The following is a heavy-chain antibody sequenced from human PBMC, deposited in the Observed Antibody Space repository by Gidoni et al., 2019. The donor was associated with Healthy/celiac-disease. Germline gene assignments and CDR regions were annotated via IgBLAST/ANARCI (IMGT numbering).Heavy chain of an antibody. V-gene: IGHV4-34*01. CDR1: GGSFSGYY. CDR2: INHSGST. D-gene: IGHD6-6*01. CDR3: ARGWGRIAARRRLGP. Sequence: QVQLQQWGAGLLKPSETLSLTCAVYGGSFSGYYWSWIRQPPGKGREWIGEINHSGSTNYNPTLKSRATRSVDTSKNQCSLKLSSVTAADTAVYYWARGWGRIAARRRLGPWGQGTLVTVSS. J-gene: IGHJ5*02.